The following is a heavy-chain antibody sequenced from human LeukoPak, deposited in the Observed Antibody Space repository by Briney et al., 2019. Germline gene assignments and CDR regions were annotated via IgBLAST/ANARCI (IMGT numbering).Heavy chain of an antibody. Sequence: GGSLRLSCAASGFTFSGSGMHWVRQAPGKGLEWVAVISYDGSFKEYAESVKGRFTISRDNSKNTLYLQMNSLRDEDTALYYCARVWGSGSYFLGRLDYWGQGTLVTVSS. V-gene: IGHV3-30*03. D-gene: IGHD3-10*01. CDR1: GFTFSGSG. CDR3: ARVWGSGSYFLGRLDY. CDR2: ISYDGSFK. J-gene: IGHJ4*02.